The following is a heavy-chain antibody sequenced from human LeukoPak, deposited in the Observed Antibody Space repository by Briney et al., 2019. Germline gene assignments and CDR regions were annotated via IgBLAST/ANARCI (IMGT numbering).Heavy chain of an antibody. J-gene: IGHJ4*02. D-gene: IGHD3-22*01. Sequence: GGSLRLSCAASGFTFSNAWMSWVRQAPGKGLEWVGRIKSKSGGGTTDYAAPVKGRFTISRDDSKNTLYLQMNSLKTEDTAVYYCTTDRYPAYYYDSSGYYIWDYFDYWGQGTLVTVSS. V-gene: IGHV3-15*01. CDR2: IKSKSGGGTT. CDR1: GFTFSNAW. CDR3: TTDRYPAYYYDSSGYYIWDYFDY.